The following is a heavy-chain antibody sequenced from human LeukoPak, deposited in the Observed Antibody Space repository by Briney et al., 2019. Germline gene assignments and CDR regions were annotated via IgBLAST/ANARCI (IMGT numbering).Heavy chain of an antibody. CDR3: ARYSTGYYSGFDY. CDR1: GGSFSGYY. V-gene: IGHV4-34*01. J-gene: IGHJ4*02. CDR2: INHSGST. D-gene: IGHD3-9*01. Sequence: SETLSLTCAVYGGSFSGYYWSWIRQPPGKGLEWIGEINHSGSTNYNPSLKSRVTISVDTSKNQFSLKLSSVTAADTAVYYCARYSTGYYSGFDYWGQGTLVTVSS.